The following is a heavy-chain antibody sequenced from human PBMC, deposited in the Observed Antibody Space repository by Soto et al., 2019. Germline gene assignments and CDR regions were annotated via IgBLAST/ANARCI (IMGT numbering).Heavy chain of an antibody. J-gene: IGHJ5*02. D-gene: IGHD6-19*01. CDR2: IYPGDSDT. V-gene: IGHV5-51*01. CDR3: ARFLLLYSSGWYGWFDP. CDR1: GYSFTSYG. Sequence: GGSLKISCKGSGYSFTSYGIGWVRQRPGKGLEWMGIIYPGDSDTRYSPSFQGQVTISADKSISTAYLQWSSLKASDTAMYYCARFLLLYSSGWYGWFDPWGQGTLVTVSS.